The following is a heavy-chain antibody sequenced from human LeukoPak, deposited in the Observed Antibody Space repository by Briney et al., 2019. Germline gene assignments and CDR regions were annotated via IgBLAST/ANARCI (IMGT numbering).Heavy chain of an antibody. V-gene: IGHV3-66*02. J-gene: IGHJ5*02. CDR1: GITVGSSY. D-gene: IGHD2-21*01. Sequence: GGSLRLSCAASGITVGSSYMIWVRQAPGKGLEWVSVIFAGGNTYYSDSVQGRFTISRDNSKNTVYLQMSSLRPEDTAIYYCARASSYRFDPWGQGTLVTVSS. CDR3: ARASSYRFDP. CDR2: IFAGGNT.